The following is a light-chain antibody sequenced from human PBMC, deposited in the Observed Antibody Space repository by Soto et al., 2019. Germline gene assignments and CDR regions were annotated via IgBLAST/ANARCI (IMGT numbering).Light chain of an antibody. V-gene: IGKV3-11*01. CDR3: EQRSNWPPVYT. CDR1: QSVNTY. CDR2: DAS. J-gene: IGKJ2*01. Sequence: EIVLTQCPATLSLSPGERATLSCRASQSVNTYLAWYQQKPGQAPRLLIYDASNRATGIPARFTGSGSGTDFTLTISSLESEDFAVYYCEQRSNWPPVYTFGQGTKLEIK.